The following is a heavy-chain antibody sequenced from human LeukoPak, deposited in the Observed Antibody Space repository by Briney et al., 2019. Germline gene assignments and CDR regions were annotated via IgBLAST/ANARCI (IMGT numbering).Heavy chain of an antibody. CDR1: GSSFTSYW. J-gene: IGHJ4*02. CDR2: IYPGDSDT. D-gene: IGHD4-23*01. Sequence: KDRESLQISCKGSGSSFTSYWIGWVRQLPGKGLEWMGIIYPGDSDTRYSPSFQGQVTISADKSISTAYLQWSSLKASDTAMYYCARPFDYGGTSFDYWGQGTLVTVSS. CDR3: ARPFDYGGTSFDY. V-gene: IGHV5-51*01.